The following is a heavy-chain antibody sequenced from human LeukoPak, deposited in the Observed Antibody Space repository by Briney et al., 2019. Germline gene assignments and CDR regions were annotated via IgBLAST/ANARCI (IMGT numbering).Heavy chain of an antibody. CDR2: IYHSGST. J-gene: IGHJ3*02. CDR3: ARGEAPGLGAFDI. V-gene: IGHV4-38-2*01. Sequence: SETLSLTCAVSGYSISSGYYWGWIRQPPGKGLEWIGSIYHSGSTNYNPSLKSRVTISVDTSKNQFSLKLSSVTAADTAVYYCARGEAPGLGAFDIWGQGTMVTVSS. CDR1: GYSISSGYY. D-gene: IGHD3-16*01.